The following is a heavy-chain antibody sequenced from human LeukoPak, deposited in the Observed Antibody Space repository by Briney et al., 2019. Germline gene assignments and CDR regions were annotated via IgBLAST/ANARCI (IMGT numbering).Heavy chain of an antibody. V-gene: IGHV1-18*01. CDR3: AITYCGGDCYSLGDWYFDL. CDR2: ISAYNGNT. CDR1: GYTFTSYG. D-gene: IGHD2-21*02. J-gene: IGHJ2*01. Sequence: VASVKVSCKASGYTFTSYGISWVRQDPGQGLEWMGWISAYNGNTNYAQKLQGRVTMTTDTSTITAYMELRSLRSDDTAVYYCAITYCGGDCYSLGDWYFDLWGRGTLATVSS.